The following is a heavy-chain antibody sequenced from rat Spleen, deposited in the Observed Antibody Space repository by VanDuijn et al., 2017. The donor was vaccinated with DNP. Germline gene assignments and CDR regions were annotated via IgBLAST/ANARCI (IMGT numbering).Heavy chain of an antibody. J-gene: IGHJ4*01. CDR3: TRVGDYHDGGDGDVLDV. D-gene: IGHD1-12*02. CDR2: ITSGRGVT. Sequence: EVQLVESGGDLVQPGKSLKLSCVASGFTFSYYWMTWIRQVPGKGLEWVASITSGRGVTSYPDSGKGRFTISRDDATDTLYLQMNSLRSEDTDTYFCTRVGDYHDGGDGDVLDVWGQGTSFTVSS. CDR1: GFTFSYYW. V-gene: IGHV5-31*01.